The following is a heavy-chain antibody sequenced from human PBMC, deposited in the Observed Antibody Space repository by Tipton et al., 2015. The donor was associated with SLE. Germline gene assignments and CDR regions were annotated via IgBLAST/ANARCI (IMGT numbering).Heavy chain of an antibody. CDR2: IFHSGST. Sequence: TLSLTCAVSGYSISSGYYWGWIRQPPAMGLEWIGHIFHSGSTYYSPSLKSRVTMSVDTSKNQFSVNLNSVTAADTAVYYCARDSSAAASSGYSYYYMDVWGKGTTVTVSS. CDR3: ARDSSAAASSGYSYYYMDV. J-gene: IGHJ6*03. D-gene: IGHD6-13*01. CDR1: GYSISSGYY. V-gene: IGHV4-38-2*02.